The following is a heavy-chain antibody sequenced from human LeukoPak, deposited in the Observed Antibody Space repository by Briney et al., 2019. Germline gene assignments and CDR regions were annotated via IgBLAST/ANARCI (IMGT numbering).Heavy chain of an antibody. Sequence: ASVKVSCKSSGYTFTSYGISWVRQAPGQGLEWMGWISAYNGNTNYAQKLQGRVTMTTDTSTSTAYMELRSLRSDDTAVYYCARDPLGYYYMDVWGKGTTVTISS. J-gene: IGHJ6*03. CDR2: ISAYNGNT. CDR3: ARDPLGYYYMDV. V-gene: IGHV1-18*01. CDR1: GYTFTSYG.